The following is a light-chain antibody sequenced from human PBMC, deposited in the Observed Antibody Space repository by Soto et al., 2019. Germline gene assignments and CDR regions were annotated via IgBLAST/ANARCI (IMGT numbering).Light chain of an antibody. CDR3: CSYACSSTWV. CDR2: EGS. Sequence: QSALTQPASVSGSPGQSITISCTGASSDVGSYNLVSWYQQHPGKAPKLMIYEGSKRPSGVSNRFSGSKSGNTASLTISGLQSEDEADYYCCSYACSSTWVFGGRTKVTVL. V-gene: IGLV2-23*01. CDR1: SSDVGSYNL. J-gene: IGLJ3*02.